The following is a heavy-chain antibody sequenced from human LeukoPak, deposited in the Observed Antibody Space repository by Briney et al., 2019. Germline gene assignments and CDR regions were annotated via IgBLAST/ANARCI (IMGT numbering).Heavy chain of an antibody. CDR3: AREIDRDDYNRFFDY. Sequence: GGSLRLSCAASGFTVSSNYMSWVRQAPGKGLEWVSVIYSGGSTYYADSVKGRFTISRDNSKNTLYLQMNSLRAEDTAVYYCAREIDRDDYNRFFDYWGQGTLVSVSS. CDR2: IYSGGST. CDR1: GFTVSSNY. V-gene: IGHV3-53*01. D-gene: IGHD5-24*01. J-gene: IGHJ4*02.